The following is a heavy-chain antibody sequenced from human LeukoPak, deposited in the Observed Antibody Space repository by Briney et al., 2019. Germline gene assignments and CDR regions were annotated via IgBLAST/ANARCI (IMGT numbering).Heavy chain of an antibody. Sequence: GGSLRLSCAASGFTFDDYAMHWVRQAPGKGLEWVSGISWNSGSIGYADSVKGRFTISRDNAKNSLYLQMNSLRAEDTALYYCARAKIQLWIDYWGQGTLVTVSS. V-gene: IGHV3-9*01. CDR3: ARAKIQLWIDY. CDR2: ISWNSGSI. D-gene: IGHD5-18*01. J-gene: IGHJ4*02. CDR1: GFTFDDYA.